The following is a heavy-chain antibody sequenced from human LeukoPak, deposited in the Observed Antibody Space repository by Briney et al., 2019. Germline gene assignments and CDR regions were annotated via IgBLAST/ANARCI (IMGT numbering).Heavy chain of an antibody. V-gene: IGHV3-72*01. CDR3: AREIVVVTASIYYYYYGMDV. D-gene: IGHD2-21*02. Sequence: GGSLRLFCAASGFTFSDHYMDWVRQAPGKGLEWVGRTRNKANSYTTEYAASVKGRFTISRDDSKNSLYLQMNSLKTEDTAVYYCAREIVVVTASIYYYYYGMDVWGQGTTVTVSS. J-gene: IGHJ6*02. CDR2: TRNKANSYTT. CDR1: GFTFSDHY.